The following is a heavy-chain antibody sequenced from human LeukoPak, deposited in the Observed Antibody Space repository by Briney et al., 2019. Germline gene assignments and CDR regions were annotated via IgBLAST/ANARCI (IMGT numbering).Heavy chain of an antibody. CDR2: IYYSGST. CDR3: ARYGGPNFDY. CDR1: GGSISSHY. J-gene: IGHJ4*02. Sequence: SETLSLTCTVSGGSISSHYWSWIRQPPGKGLEWIGYIYYSGSTNYNPSLKSRVTISVDTSKNQFSLKLSSVTAADTAVYYCARYGGPNFDYWGQGTLVTVSS. D-gene: IGHD4/OR15-4a*01. V-gene: IGHV4-59*11.